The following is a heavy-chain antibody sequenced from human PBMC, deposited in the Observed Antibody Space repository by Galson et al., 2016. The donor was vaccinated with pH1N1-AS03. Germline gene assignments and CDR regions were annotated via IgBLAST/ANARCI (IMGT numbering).Heavy chain of an antibody. V-gene: IGHV4-39*02. CDR2: FWYNGDTYT. CDR3: AREVLVPSSPNYFDL. D-gene: IGHD1-26*01. CDR1: GASISSSDYY. Sequence: ETLSLTCTVSGASISSSDYYWGWVRQLPGKGLEWIETFWYNGDTYTFYNPSLKSRVTISADMSNNQVSLNVTSVTAADTAIYYCAREVLVPSSPNYFDLWGQGSRVTVSS. J-gene: IGHJ4*02.